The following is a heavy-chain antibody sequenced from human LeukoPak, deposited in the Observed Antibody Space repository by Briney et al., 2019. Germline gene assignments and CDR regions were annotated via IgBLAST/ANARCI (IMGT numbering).Heavy chain of an antibody. CDR2: IIPIFGTA. V-gene: IGHV1-69*13. D-gene: IGHD2-21*02. CDR1: GGTFSSYA. J-gene: IGHJ4*02. Sequence: SETVSCKASGGTFSSYAISWVRQAPGQGLEWMGGIIPIFGTANYAQKFQGRVTITADESTSPAYMELSSLRSEDTAVYYCAREGLDEYCGGDCYSIDYWGQGTLGTVSS. CDR3: AREGLDEYCGGDCYSIDY.